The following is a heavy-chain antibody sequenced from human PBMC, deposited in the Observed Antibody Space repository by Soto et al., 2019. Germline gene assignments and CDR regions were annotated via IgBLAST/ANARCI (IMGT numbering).Heavy chain of an antibody. CDR3: ARDQSMVTTFPAEYFQH. CDR2: ISAYNGNT. V-gene: IGHV1-18*01. J-gene: IGHJ1*01. D-gene: IGHD4-17*01. CDR1: GYTFTSYG. Sequence: GASVKVSCKASGYTFTSYGISWVRQAPGQGLEWMGWISAYNGNTNYAQKLQGRVTMTTDTSTSTAYMELRSLRSDDTAVYYCARDQSMVTTFPAEYFQHWGQGTLVTVSS.